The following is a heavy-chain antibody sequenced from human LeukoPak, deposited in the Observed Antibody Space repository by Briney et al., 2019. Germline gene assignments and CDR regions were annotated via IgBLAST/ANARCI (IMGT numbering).Heavy chain of an antibody. CDR2: ISGSGGST. CDR3: AKITGQDIVATIWGGLFDY. V-gene: IGHV3-23*01. Sequence: GGSLRLSCAASGFTFSNYGMIWVRQAAGKGLEWVSGISGSGGSTYLADSVKGRFTISRDNSKNTLYLQMNSLRAEDTAVYYCAKITGQDIVATIWGGLFDYWGQGTLVTVSS. J-gene: IGHJ4*02. CDR1: GFTFSNYG. D-gene: IGHD5-12*01.